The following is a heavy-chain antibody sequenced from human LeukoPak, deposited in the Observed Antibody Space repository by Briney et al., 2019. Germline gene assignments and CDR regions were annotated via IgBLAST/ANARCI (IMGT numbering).Heavy chain of an antibody. Sequence: GGSLRLSCAASGFTFSSYAMSWVRQAPGKGLEWVSAISGSGGSTYYADSVKGRFTISRDNSKNTLYLQMNSLRAEDTAVYYCAKDHSSSWYVGDAFDIWGQGTMVTVSS. J-gene: IGHJ3*02. V-gene: IGHV3-23*01. CDR3: AKDHSSSWYVGDAFDI. CDR1: GFTFSSYA. D-gene: IGHD6-13*01. CDR2: ISGSGGST.